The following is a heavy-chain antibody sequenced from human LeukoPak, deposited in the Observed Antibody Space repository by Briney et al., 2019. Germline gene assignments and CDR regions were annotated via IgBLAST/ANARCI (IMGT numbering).Heavy chain of an antibody. J-gene: IGHJ4*02. D-gene: IGHD5-24*01. Sequence: SETLSLTCTVSGGSISSSSYYWSWIRQPAGKGLEWIGRLHTSGSTNYNPSLKSRLTISVDRSKNQFSLKLTSVTAADTAVYYCARDGTRDGYNPFDYWGQGTLVTVSS. CDR3: ARDGTRDGYNPFDY. V-gene: IGHV4-61*02. CDR1: GGSISSSSYY. CDR2: LHTSGST.